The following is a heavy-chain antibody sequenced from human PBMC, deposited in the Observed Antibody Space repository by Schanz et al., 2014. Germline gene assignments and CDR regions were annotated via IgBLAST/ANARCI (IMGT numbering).Heavy chain of an antibody. CDR3: AKDAPSPFDL. D-gene: IGHD6-6*01. J-gene: IGHJ2*01. V-gene: IGHV3-23*01. CDR2: ISGDHRNT. Sequence: EMQLLESGGGLIQPGGSLRLSCAASGFTFSTHAMSWVRQAPGKGLEWVSSISGDHRNTFYADSVKGRFTISRDNSKNSLYLQMNSVRAEAAAICSCAKDAPSPFDLWGRGTLIAVSS. CDR1: GFTFSTHA.